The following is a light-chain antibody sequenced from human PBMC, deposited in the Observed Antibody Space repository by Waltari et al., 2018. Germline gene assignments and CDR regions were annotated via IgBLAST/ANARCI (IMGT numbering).Light chain of an antibody. V-gene: IGLV2-8*01. J-gene: IGLJ2*01. CDR1: SSDLGGYNW. CDR2: YVS. CDR3: GSFASNNFNDVV. Sequence: QSALTQPPSASGSPGQSVTISCTGTSSDLGGYNWVAWYQHHPGKAPKLLIYYVSYRPSGVPDRFAVSKSADTASLTVSGLQAEDEDDYYCGSFASNNFNDVVFGGGTKLTVL.